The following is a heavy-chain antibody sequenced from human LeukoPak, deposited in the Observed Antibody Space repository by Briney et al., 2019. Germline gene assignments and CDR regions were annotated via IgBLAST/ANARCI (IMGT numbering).Heavy chain of an antibody. D-gene: IGHD3-10*01. CDR3: ARVVPGYMDV. CDR1: GGTFSSYA. V-gene: IGHV1-8*03. J-gene: IGHJ6*03. Sequence: GASVKVSCKASGGTFSSYAISWVRQATGQGLEWMGWMNPNSGNTGYAQKFQGRVTITRNTSISTAYMELSSLRSEDTAVYYCARVVPGYMDVWGKGTTVTVSS. CDR2: MNPNSGNT.